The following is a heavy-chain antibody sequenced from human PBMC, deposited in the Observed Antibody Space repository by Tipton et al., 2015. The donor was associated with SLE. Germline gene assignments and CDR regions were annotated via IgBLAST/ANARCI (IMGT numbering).Heavy chain of an antibody. J-gene: IGHJ4*02. D-gene: IGHD3-22*01. CDR2: ISYDGSNK. Sequence: SLRLSCAASGFTFSSYAMHWVRQAPGKGLEWVAVISYDGSNKYYADSVKGRFTISRDNSKNTLYLQMNSLRAEDTTVYYCAKDITRISQYYDSSGYFDYWGQGTLVTVSS. CDR1: GFTFSSYA. V-gene: IGHV3-30*04. CDR3: AKDITRISQYYDSSGYFDY.